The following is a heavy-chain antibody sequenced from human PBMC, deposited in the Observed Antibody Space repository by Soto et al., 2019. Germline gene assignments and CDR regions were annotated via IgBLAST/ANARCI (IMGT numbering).Heavy chain of an antibody. Sequence: EVQLLESGGGLVQPGGFLRLSCAASGFTFSSYAMSWVRQAPGKGLEWVSAISGSGGSTYYADSVKGRFTISRDNSKNTLYLQMNSLRAEDTAVYYCAKGPILEWLLYYFDYWGQGTLVTVSS. J-gene: IGHJ4*02. V-gene: IGHV3-23*01. CDR1: GFTFSSYA. CDR2: ISGSGGST. CDR3: AKGPILEWLLYYFDY. D-gene: IGHD3-3*01.